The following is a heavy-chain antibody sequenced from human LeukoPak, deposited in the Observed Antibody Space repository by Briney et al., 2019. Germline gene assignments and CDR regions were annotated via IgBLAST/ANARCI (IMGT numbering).Heavy chain of an antibody. CDR3: ASGSWNPMIVVAPAHDI. CDR2: IYSGGST. J-gene: IGHJ3*02. Sequence: GGSLRLSCAASGFTVSSNYMSWVRQAPGKGLEWVSVIYSGGSTYYADSVKGRFTISRDNSKNTLYLQMNSLRAEDTAVYYCASGSWNPMIVVAPAHDIWGQGTMVTVSS. CDR1: GFTVSSNY. V-gene: IGHV3-66*01. D-gene: IGHD3-22*01.